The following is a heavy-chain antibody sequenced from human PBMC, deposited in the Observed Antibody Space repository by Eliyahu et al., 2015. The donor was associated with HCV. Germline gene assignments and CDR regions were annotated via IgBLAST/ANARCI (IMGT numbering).Heavy chain of an antibody. CDR3: ARVDGYNLLQYWYFDL. CDR1: SGSISGYY. J-gene: IGHJ2*01. D-gene: IGHD5-24*01. Sequence: QVQLQESGPGLVKPSETLSLTCTVSSGSISGYYWSWIRQPPGKGLEWIGYIYYSGSTSYNPSLKSRVAISADTSKNQVSLRLSSVTTADTAVYYCARVDGYNLLQYWYFDLWGRGTLVTVSS. V-gene: IGHV4-59*01. CDR2: IYYSGST.